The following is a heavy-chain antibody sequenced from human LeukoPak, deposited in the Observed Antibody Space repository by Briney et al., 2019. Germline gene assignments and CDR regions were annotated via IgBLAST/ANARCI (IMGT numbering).Heavy chain of an antibody. J-gene: IGHJ3*02. CDR2: GDYSGGT. CDR1: GDSFTSVTDY. Sequence: SETLSLTCTVSGDSFTSVTDYWAWIRQPPGKGLEWIASGDYSGGTYYNPSLESRVAISADMSKNQISLKLSSVTAADTAVYYCARDCSGGSCYSDAFDIWGQGTMVTVSS. CDR3: ARDCSGGSCYSDAFDI. V-gene: IGHV4-39*07. D-gene: IGHD2-15*01.